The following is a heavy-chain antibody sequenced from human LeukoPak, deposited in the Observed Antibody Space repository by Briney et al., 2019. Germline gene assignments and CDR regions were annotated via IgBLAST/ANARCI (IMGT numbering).Heavy chain of an antibody. D-gene: IGHD1-26*01. CDR2: ISSSTSYI. J-gene: IGHJ4*02. CDR1: GFTFSSYT. CDR3: ARVLSGIVGAGIDY. V-gene: IGHV3-21*01. Sequence: GGSLRLSCAASGFTFSSYTMIWVRQAPGKGLAWVSYISSSTSYIYYADSVKGRFTVSRDNAKNSLYLQMNSLRAEDTAVYYCARVLSGIVGAGIDYWGQGILVTVSS.